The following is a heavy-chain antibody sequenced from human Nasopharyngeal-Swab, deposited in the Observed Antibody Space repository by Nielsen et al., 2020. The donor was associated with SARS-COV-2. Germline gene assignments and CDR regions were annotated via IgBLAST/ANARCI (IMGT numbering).Heavy chain of an antibody. CDR2: ISYDGSTK. J-gene: IGHJ6*03. V-gene: IGHV3-30*03. CDR3: ARVDRWGSYFSEYDYYMDV. D-gene: IGHD1-26*01. CDR1: GFTFSSYG. Sequence: GGSLRLSCAASGFTFSSYGMHWVRQAPGKGLEWVAFISYDGSTKYFLDSVKGRFTISRDNPMNTWYLQMNSLRAEDTALYYCARVDRWGSYFSEYDYYMDVWGKGTSVTVSS.